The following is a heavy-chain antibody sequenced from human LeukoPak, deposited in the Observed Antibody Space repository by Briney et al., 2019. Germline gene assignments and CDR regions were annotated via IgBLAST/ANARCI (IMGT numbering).Heavy chain of an antibody. CDR3: ARGRYYYDSSGYYTDAFDI. CDR2: FEYGGST. J-gene: IGHJ3*02. Sequence: PSETLSLTCTVSGGSISSSSYYWGWIRQAPGKGLEWIGSFEYGGSTYYNPSLKSRVTISVDTSKNQSSLKLSSVTAADTAVYYCARGRYYYDSSGYYTDAFDIWGQGTMVTVSS. CDR1: GGSISSSSYY. D-gene: IGHD3-22*01. V-gene: IGHV4-39*07.